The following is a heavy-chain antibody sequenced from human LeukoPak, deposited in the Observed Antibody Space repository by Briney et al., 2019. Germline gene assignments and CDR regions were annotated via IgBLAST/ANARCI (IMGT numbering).Heavy chain of an antibody. Sequence: SETLSLTCTIFGDSVSRSDSYWDWIRQPPGKGLERIGTIYYSGRTYYSPSLKSRVTLSIDMSNNQFSLILSSVTAADTALYFCATRRYYDSSGYLEWGLGTLVTVSS. J-gene: IGHJ1*01. V-gene: IGHV4-39*01. D-gene: IGHD3-22*01. CDR1: GDSVSRSDSY. CDR3: ATRRYYDSSGYLE. CDR2: IYYSGRT.